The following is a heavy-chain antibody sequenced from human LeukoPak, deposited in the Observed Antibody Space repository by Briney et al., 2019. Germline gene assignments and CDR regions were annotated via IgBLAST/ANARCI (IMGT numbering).Heavy chain of an antibody. Sequence: PGGSLGLSCAASGFTFSTYWMNWVRQAPGKGLEWVSYVSFSGSSSNYADSVKGRFTISRDNAKNSLYLQMIGLRAEDTAVYYCVRVPRGDGYNYGDFWGQGTLVTVSS. D-gene: IGHD5-24*01. CDR2: VSFSGSSS. CDR1: GFTFSTYW. J-gene: IGHJ4*02. V-gene: IGHV3-48*04. CDR3: VRVPRGDGYNYGDF.